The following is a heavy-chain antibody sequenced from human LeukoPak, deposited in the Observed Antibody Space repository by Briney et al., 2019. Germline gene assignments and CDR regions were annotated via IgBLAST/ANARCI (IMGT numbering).Heavy chain of an antibody. V-gene: IGHV3-15*01. CDR3: ATGTGMSGFDY. J-gene: IGHJ4*02. Sequence: GGSLRLSCAASGFTFTNAWMSWVRQAPGKGLEWVGRIKSKTDGGTRDFAAPVKGRFSISRDDSKNTVYLQMNSLKIEDTAVYYCATGTGMSGFDYWGRGTLVTVSS. D-gene: IGHD3-10*01. CDR1: GFTFTNAW. CDR2: IKSKTDGGTR.